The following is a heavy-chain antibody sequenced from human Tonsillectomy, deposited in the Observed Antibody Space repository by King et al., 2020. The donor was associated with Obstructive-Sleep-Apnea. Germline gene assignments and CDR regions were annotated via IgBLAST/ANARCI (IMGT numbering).Heavy chain of an antibody. CDR1: GFTFSYYW. J-gene: IGHJ4*02. CDR3: ARAGNVATVDY. D-gene: IGHD5-12*01. V-gene: IGHV3-7*03. CDR2: INQHGSEK. Sequence: VQLVESGGGLVQPGGSLRLSFTASGFTFSYYWMRLVRQAPGKGLECASNINQHGSEKYYVDSLEGRFTISSDNARNSLFLQLNSLRGDDTAVYYCARAGNVATVDYWGQGTLVTVSS.